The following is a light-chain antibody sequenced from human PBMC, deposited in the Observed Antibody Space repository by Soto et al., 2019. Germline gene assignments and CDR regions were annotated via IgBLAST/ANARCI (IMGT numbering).Light chain of an antibody. CDR2: DAS. CDR1: QSISSS. CDR3: HQRFTWPS. V-gene: IGKV3-11*01. J-gene: IGKJ3*01. Sequence: ETVLTQSPATLSLSPGERATLSCRASQSISSSLAWYQQTPGQAPRLLIYDASKRATGIPARFSGSGSGTDFTLTISSLDPEDFAVYYGHQRFTWPSVGPGTKVDIK.